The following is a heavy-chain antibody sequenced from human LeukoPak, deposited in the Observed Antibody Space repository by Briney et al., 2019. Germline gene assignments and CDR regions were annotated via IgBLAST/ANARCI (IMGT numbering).Heavy chain of an antibody. CDR3: ARDHGSGSYHYYYYGMDV. CDR2: ISSSSSYI. J-gene: IGHJ6*02. D-gene: IGHD3-10*01. Sequence: GGSLRLSCAASGFTFSSYSMNWVRQAPGKGLEWVSSISSSSSYIYYADSVKGRFTISRDDAKNSLYLQMNSLRAEDTAVYYCARDHGSGSYHYYYYGMDVWGQGTTVTVSS. CDR1: GFTFSSYS. V-gene: IGHV3-21*01.